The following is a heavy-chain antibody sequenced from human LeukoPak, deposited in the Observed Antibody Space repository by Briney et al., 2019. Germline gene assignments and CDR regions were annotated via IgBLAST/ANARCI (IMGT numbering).Heavy chain of an antibody. Sequence: PSETLSLTCTVSGGSISSSSYYWGWIRQPPGKGLEWIGSIYYSGSTYYNPSLKSRVTISVDTSKNQFSLKLSSVTAADTAVYYCAIWFGESHHWGQGTLVTVSS. D-gene: IGHD3-10*01. CDR1: GGSISSSSYY. CDR2: IYYSGST. CDR3: AIWFGESHH. V-gene: IGHV4-39*01. J-gene: IGHJ4*02.